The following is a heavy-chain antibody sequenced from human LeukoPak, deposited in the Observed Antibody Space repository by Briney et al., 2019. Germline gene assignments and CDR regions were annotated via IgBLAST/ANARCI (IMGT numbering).Heavy chain of an antibody. CDR3: AKDFKHFSYYYYYMDV. Sequence: PGGSLRLSCAASGFTFSSYGMSWVRQAPGKGLEWVSAISGSGGSTYYADSVKGRFTISRDNSKNTLYLQMNSLRAEDTAVYYCAKDFKHFSYYYYYMDVWGKGTTVTISS. J-gene: IGHJ6*03. CDR1: GFTFSSYG. V-gene: IGHV3-23*01. D-gene: IGHD2/OR15-2a*01. CDR2: ISGSGGST.